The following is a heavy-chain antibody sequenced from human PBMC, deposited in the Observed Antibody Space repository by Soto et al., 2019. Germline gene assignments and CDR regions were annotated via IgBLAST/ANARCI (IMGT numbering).Heavy chain of an antibody. CDR2: MYNSGST. D-gene: IGHD2-2*01. Sequence: PSETLSLTCTVSGASISPYYWSWIRQPPGKGLEWIGYMYNSGSTYYNPSLKSRVTISVDTSNNQFSLNLRSVTAADTAVYHCARNACNSNSCHPYFDHWGQGMLVTVSS. CDR1: GASISPYY. V-gene: IGHV4-59*12. J-gene: IGHJ4*02. CDR3: ARNACNSNSCHPYFDH.